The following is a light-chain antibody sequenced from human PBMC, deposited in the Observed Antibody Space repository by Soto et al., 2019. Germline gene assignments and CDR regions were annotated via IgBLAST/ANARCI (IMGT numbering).Light chain of an antibody. J-gene: IGLJ1*01. CDR2: NVY. CDR1: SSDVGAYNF. Sequence: LTQPASVSGSPGQSITISCTGTSSDVGAYNFVSWHQQHPGKAHKLMIYNVYDRPSGISYCFSGSKSGNAASLTISGLQGEDEADYYCSAYTVSRTYVFGTGTKVTVL. V-gene: IGLV2-14*03. CDR3: SAYTVSRTYV.